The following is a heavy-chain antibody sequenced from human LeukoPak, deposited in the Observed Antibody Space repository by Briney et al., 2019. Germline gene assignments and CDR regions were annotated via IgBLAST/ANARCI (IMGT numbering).Heavy chain of an antibody. CDR1: GGSISSYY. CDR2: IYYSGST. D-gene: IGHD2-15*01. CDR3: ASLTSGYCSGGSCRSY. V-gene: IGHV4-59*01. Sequence: KPSETLSLTCTVSGGSISSYYWSWIRQPPGKGLEWIGYIYYSGSTNYNPSLKSRVTISVDTSKNQFSLKLSSVTAADTAVYYCASLTSGYCSGGSCRSYWGQGTLVTVSS. J-gene: IGHJ4*02.